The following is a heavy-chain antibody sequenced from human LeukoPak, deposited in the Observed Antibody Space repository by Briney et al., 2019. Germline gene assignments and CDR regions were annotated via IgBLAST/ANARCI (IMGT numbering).Heavy chain of an antibody. D-gene: IGHD3-22*01. CDR2: ISSSSYI. V-gene: IGHV3-21*01. CDR1: GFTFSSYS. Sequence: GGSLRLSCAASGFTFSSYSMNWVRQASGKGLEWVSSISSSSYIYYADSVKGRFTISRDSAKNSLYLQMNSLRAEDTAVYYCARLRGYYIDYWGQGTLVTVSS. J-gene: IGHJ4*02. CDR3: ARLRGYYIDY.